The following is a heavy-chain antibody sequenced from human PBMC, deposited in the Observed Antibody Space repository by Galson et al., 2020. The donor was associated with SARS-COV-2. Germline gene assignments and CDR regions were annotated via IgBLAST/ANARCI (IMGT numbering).Heavy chain of an antibody. Sequence: GGSLRLSCAASGFPFTKAWMTWVRQAPGKGLEWVGRIKSQVDVATTDYAAPVQGRFTISRDDSENTVYLQLNSLITEDTGVYYCYTAGLVGVTPRAYWGQGTQVTGSS. D-gene: IGHD1-26*01. V-gene: IGHV3-15*01. CDR3: YTAGLVGVTPRAY. CDR2: IKSQVDVATT. CDR1: GFPFTKAW. J-gene: IGHJ4*02.